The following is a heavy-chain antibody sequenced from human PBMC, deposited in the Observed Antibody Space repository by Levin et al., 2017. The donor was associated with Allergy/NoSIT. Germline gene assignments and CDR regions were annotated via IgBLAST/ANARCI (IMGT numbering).Heavy chain of an antibody. J-gene: IGHJ6*02. D-gene: IGHD2-15*01. V-gene: IGHV4-59*01. CDR1: GGSISSYY. Sequence: SETLSLTCTVSGGSISSYYWSWIRQPPGKGLEWIGYIYYSGSTNYNPSLKSRVTISVDTSKNQFSLKLSSVTAADTAVYYCARVGTRILGGMDVWGQGTTVTVSS. CDR2: IYYSGST. CDR3: ARVGTRILGGMDV.